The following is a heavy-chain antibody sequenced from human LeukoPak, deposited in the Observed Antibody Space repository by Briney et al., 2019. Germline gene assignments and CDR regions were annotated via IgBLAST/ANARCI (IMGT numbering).Heavy chain of an antibody. D-gene: IGHD4-17*01. J-gene: IGHJ4*02. CDR2: INSDSNYI. V-gene: IGHV3-21*05. CDR3: VYSGDYEKGY. CDR1: GFTFSRFS. Sequence: GGSLRLSCAVSGFTFSRFSMNWVRQAPGKGLEWVSYINSDSNYIFYKDSVKGRFTISRDNAKNSMYLQMNSLRAEDTAVYYCVYSGDYEKGYWGQGTLVTVSS.